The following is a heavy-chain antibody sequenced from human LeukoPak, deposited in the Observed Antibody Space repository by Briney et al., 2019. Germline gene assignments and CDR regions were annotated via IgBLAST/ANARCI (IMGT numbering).Heavy chain of an antibody. V-gene: IGHV1-69*13. CDR1: GDTFSSYV. Sequence: SVKVSCKSSGDTFSSYVISWVRQAPGQGLEWMGGINPVFGTAHYAQKFQDRVTITADESTSTAYMELSSLRSEDTAVYYCAKTFLTAYDTYFYYYGLDVWGQGTPVIVSS. CDR3: AKTFLTAYDTYFYYYGLDV. D-gene: IGHD3-9*01. CDR2: INPVFGTA. J-gene: IGHJ6*02.